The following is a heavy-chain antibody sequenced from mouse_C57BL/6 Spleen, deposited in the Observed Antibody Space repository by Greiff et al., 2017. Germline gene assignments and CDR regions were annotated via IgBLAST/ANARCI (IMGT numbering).Heavy chain of an antibody. CDR2: IDPEDGET. Sequence: VQLQQSGAELVKPGASVKLSCTASGFNIKDYYMHWVKQRTEQGLEWIGRIDPEDGETKYAPKFQGKAPIPADTSSNPAYLQLSSLTSEDTAVYYCARTDWGNYYAMDYWGQGTSVTVSS. CDR3: ARTDWGNYYAMDY. CDR1: GFNIKDYY. V-gene: IGHV14-2*01. J-gene: IGHJ4*01.